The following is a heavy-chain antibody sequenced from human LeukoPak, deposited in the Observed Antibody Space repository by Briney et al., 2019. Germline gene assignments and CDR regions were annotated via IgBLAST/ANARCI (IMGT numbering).Heavy chain of an antibody. J-gene: IGHJ4*02. CDR1: GFTFFTYS. CDR3: AKDSYGGYNDFGIDS. CDR2: SSFDENNK. D-gene: IGHD5-12*01. V-gene: IGHV3-30*18. Sequence: GMSLRLSCAASGFTFFTYSMHWVRQAPGKGLEWLAVSSFDENNKYYADSVRGRFTISRDNSKNTVYLQMDSLRPEDTAIYYCAKDSYGGYNDFGIDSWGQGTLVSVSS.